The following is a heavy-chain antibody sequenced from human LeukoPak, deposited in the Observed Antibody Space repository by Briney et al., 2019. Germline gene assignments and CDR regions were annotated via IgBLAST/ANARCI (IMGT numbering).Heavy chain of an antibody. D-gene: IGHD3-10*01. V-gene: IGHV4-61*01. Sequence: SETLSLTCTVSGGSVSSGSYYWSWIRQPPGKGLEWIGYVYYSGSANYNPSLKSRVTISVDTSKNQFSLKLSSVTAADTAVYYCARHEKLGQFDYWGQGTLVTVSS. CDR2: VYYSGSA. CDR1: GGSVSSGSYY. J-gene: IGHJ4*02. CDR3: ARHEKLGQFDY.